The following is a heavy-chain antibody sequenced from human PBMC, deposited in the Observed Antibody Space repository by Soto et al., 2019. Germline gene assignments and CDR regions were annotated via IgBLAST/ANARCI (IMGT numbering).Heavy chain of an antibody. J-gene: IGHJ4*02. CDR1: GLTFSTSS. CDR3: ATRTSCTTGVCPFDY. CDR2: ISSGGTFK. Sequence: GGALRLSCAASGLTFSTSSVSWVRQAPGKGPEWVSSISSGGTFKYYADSVKGRFTISRDNAKNSLYLQMNSLTAEDTAVYYCATRTSCTTGVCPFDYWGQGTLVTVSS. V-gene: IGHV3-21*06. D-gene: IGHD2-8*01.